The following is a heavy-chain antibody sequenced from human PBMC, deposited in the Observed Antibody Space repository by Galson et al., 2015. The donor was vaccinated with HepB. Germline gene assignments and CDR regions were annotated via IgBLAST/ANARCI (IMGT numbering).Heavy chain of an antibody. CDR3: AREGDVVVVAAGAFDI. CDR2: IWYDGSNK. J-gene: IGHJ3*02. Sequence: SLRLSCAASGFTFSSYGMHWVRQAPGKGLEWVAVIWYDGSNKYYADSVKGRFTISRDNSKNTLYLQVNSLRAEDTAVYYCAREGDVVVVAAGAFDIWGQGTMVTVSS. V-gene: IGHV3-33*01. CDR1: GFTFSSYG. D-gene: IGHD2-15*01.